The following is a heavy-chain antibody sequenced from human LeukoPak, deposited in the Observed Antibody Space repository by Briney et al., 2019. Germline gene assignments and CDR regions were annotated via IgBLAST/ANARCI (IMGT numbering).Heavy chain of an antibody. CDR1: GYTFTSYG. CDR3: ASAPIGYYDFWSGKYYFDY. V-gene: IGHV1-18*01. CDR2: ISAYNGNT. D-gene: IGHD3-3*01. Sequence: ASVKVSCKASGYTFTSYGISWVRQAPGQGLEWMGWISAYNGNTNYAQKLQGRVTMTTDTSTSTAYMELRSLRSEDTAVYYCASAPIGYYDFWSGKYYFDYWGQGTLVTVSS. J-gene: IGHJ4*02.